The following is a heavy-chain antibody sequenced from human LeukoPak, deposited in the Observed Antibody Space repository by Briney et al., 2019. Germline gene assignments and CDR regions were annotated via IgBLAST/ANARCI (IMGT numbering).Heavy chain of an antibody. D-gene: IGHD3-22*01. V-gene: IGHV3-48*03. Sequence: GGSLRLCCAASGFDFRAYEMNWVRQAPGKGLEWVSYIAGSDTRTYYADSVKGRFTISRDNAKNSLYLQMNSLRAEDTALYYCTTLGYHLDSWGQGTLVTVSS. CDR1: GFDFRAYE. J-gene: IGHJ4*02. CDR2: IAGSDTRT. CDR3: TTLGYHLDS.